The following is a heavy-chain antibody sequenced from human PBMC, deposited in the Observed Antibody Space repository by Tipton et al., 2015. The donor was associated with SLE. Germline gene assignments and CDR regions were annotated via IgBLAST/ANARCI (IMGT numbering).Heavy chain of an antibody. Sequence: QSGAEVKKPGASVKVSCKASGYTFTGYYMHWVRQAPGQGLEWMGRINPNSGGTNYAQKFQGRVTMTRDTSISTAYMELSRLRSDDTAVYYCAQSDVLRYFDWSPGGMDVWGKGTTVTVSS. D-gene: IGHD3-9*01. CDR3: AQSDVLRYFDWSPGGMDV. CDR2: INPNSGGT. CDR1: GYTFTGYY. V-gene: IGHV1-2*06. J-gene: IGHJ6*04.